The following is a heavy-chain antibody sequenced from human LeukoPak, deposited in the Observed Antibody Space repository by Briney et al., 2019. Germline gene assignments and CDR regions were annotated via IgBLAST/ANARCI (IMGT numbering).Heavy chain of an antibody. CDR2: IIPIFGTA. V-gene: IGHV1-69*13. Sequence: SVKVSCKASGGTFSSYAISWVRQAPGQGLEWMGGIIPIFGTANYAQKFQGRVTITADESTSTAYMELSSLRSEDTAVYYCASVTIFGVVIQGDAFDIWGLGTMVTVSS. J-gene: IGHJ3*02. D-gene: IGHD3-3*01. CDR3: ASVTIFGVVIQGDAFDI. CDR1: GGTFSSYA.